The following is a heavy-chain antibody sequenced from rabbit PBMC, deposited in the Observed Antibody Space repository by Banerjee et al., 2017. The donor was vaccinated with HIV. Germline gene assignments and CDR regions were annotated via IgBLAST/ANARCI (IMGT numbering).Heavy chain of an antibody. J-gene: IGHJ4*01. CDR2: IYNSGSGAT. V-gene: IGHV1S43*01. D-gene: IGHD6-1*01. CDR1: GSDISGYS. Sequence: KLTCTASGSDISGYSMCWVRQAPGKGLELIACIYNSGSGATYYASWAKGRFTISRSTSLNTVDLKMTSLTAADTATYFCAREAGYAAYFNLWGQGTLVTVS. CDR3: AREAGYAAYFNL.